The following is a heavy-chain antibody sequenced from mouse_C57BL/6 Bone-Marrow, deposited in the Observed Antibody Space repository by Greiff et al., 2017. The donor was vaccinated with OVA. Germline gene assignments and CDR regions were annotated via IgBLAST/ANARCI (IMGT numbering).Heavy chain of an antibody. V-gene: IGHV2-5*01. D-gene: IGHD2-4*01. J-gene: IGHJ4*01. CDR1: GFSLTSYG. CDR3: AKKGYYDYDDYAMDY. Sequence: VKLVESGPGLVQPSQSLSITCTVFGFSLTSYGVHWVRQSPGKGLEWLGVIWRGGSTDYNAAFMSRLSITKDNSKSQVFFKMNSLQADDTAIYYCAKKGYYDYDDYAMDYWGQGTSVTVSS. CDR2: IWRGGST.